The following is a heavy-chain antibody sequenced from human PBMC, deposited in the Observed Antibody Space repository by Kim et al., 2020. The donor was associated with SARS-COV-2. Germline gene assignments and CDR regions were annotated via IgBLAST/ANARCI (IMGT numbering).Heavy chain of an antibody. D-gene: IGHD2-2*01. J-gene: IGHJ5*01. CDR2: ISRGGST. CDR3: ARILEGCSATSCYLLS. Sequence: SETLSLTCAVSGASITSNNWWTWVRPPPEKGLEWIGEISRGGSTYYNPSLKSRVSISLDKSKNYFSLNLNSVTAADTAVYYCARILEGCSATSCYLLSWG. V-gene: IGHV4-4*02. CDR1: GASITSNNW.